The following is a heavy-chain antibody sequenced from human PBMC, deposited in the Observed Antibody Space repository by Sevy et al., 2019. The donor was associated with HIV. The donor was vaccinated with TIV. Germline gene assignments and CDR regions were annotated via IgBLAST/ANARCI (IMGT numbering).Heavy chain of an antibody. J-gene: IGHJ4*02. Sequence: GESLKISCQVSGYSFTDYWIGWVRQMPGKGLEWMGIIYPGDSDTRYSPSFQGQVTISADKSISTAYLQWSSLKASDTAMYYCARQAARGPDQFDYWGQGTLVTVSS. CDR1: GYSFTDYW. CDR2: IYPGDSDT. D-gene: IGHD6-25*01. V-gene: IGHV5-51*01. CDR3: ARQAARGPDQFDY.